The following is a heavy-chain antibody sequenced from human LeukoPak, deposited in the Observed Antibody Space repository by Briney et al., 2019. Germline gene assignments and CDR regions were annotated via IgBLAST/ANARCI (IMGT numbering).Heavy chain of an antibody. Sequence: PRRCLRLSCAATGFTFSSYGMHCARQAPSKGMEWEAVIRYVGSNKYYADSVKDRFTISRDNSKNTPYLQMNSLRAEDTAVYYGARGVPAAISRVEPWGQGTLVTVSS. CDR1: GFTFSSYG. CDR2: IRYVGSNK. J-gene: IGHJ5*02. D-gene: IGHD2-2*02. CDR3: ARGVPAAISRVEP. V-gene: IGHV3-33*01.